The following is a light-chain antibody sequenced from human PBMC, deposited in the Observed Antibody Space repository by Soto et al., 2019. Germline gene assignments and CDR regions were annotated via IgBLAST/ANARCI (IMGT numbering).Light chain of an antibody. V-gene: IGLV2-8*01. Sequence: QSALTQPPSASGSPGQSVTISCTGTSSDIGAYTYVSWYQQYPGTAPKLMIYEVSKRPSGVPDCSSGSKSGYTASLTVSVLQAEDADDYYCTSYVGLNIGVFGGGTKLTVL. J-gene: IGLJ3*02. CDR2: EVS. CDR3: TSYVGLNIGV. CDR1: SSDIGAYTY.